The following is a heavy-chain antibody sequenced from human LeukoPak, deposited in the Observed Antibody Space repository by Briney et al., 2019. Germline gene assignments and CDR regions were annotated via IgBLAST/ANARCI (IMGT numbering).Heavy chain of an antibody. V-gene: IGHV4-39*07. D-gene: IGHD3-10*01. CDR1: GGSISSSSYY. Sequence: SETLSLTCTVSGGSISSSSYYWGWIRQPPGKGLEWIGSIYYSGSTYYNPSLKSRVTISVDTSKNQFSLKLSSVTAADTAVYYCARDEMVRGLSRIDYWGQGTLVTVSS. CDR3: ARDEMVRGLSRIDY. CDR2: IYYSGST. J-gene: IGHJ4*02.